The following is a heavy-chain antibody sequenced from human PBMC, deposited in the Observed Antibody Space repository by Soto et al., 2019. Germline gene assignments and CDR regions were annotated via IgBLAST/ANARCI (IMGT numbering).Heavy chain of an antibody. CDR3: ARVSPFPGSGYYRFDY. V-gene: IGHV2-70*01. D-gene: IGHD3-22*01. CDR2: IDWDDDK. J-gene: IGHJ4*02. Sequence: SGPTLVNPTQTLTLTCTFSGFSLSTSGMCVSWIRQPPGKALEWLALIDWDDDKYYSTSLKTRPTISKDTSKNQVVLTMTNMDPVDTATYYCARVSPFPGSGYYRFDYWGQGTLVTVSS. CDR1: GFSLSTSGMC.